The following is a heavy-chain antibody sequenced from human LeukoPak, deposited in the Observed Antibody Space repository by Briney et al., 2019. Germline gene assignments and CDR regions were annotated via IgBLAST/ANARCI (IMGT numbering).Heavy chain of an antibody. J-gene: IGHJ6*04. CDR1: GFTFISYS. CDR3: AELGITMIGGV. CDR2: ISTSSNYI. V-gene: IGHV3-21*01. D-gene: IGHD3-10*02. Sequence: GGSLRLSCAASGFTFISYSMNWVRQAPGKGLEWVSFISTSSNYIYYADSVKGRFTISRDNAKNSLYLQMNSLRAEDTAVYYCAELGITMIGGVWGKGTTVTTSS.